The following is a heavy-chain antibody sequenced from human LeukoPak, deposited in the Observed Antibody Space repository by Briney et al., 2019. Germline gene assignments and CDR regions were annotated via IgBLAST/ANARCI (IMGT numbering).Heavy chain of an antibody. J-gene: IGHJ4*02. CDR1: GGSFSGYY. V-gene: IGHV4-34*01. Sequence: SETLSLTCAVYGGSFSGYYWSWIRQPPGKGLEWIGEINHSGSTNYNPSLKSRATISVDTSKNQFSLKLSSVTAADTAVYYCAIHLGVWGSYRRYPFDYWGQGTLVTVSS. CDR2: INHSGST. D-gene: IGHD3-16*02. CDR3: AIHLGVWGSYRRYPFDY.